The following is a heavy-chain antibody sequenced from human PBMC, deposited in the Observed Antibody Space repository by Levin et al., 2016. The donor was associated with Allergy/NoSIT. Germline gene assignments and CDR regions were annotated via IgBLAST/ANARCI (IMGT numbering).Heavy chain of an antibody. CDR1: GFTFSSYS. J-gene: IGHJ4*02. CDR2: ISSSSSYI. CDR3: ARDYKRGRGYSGYEIDY. Sequence: GGSLRLSCAASGFTFSSYSMNWVRQAPGKGLEWVSSISSSSSYIYYADSVKGRFTISRDNAKNSLYLQMNSLRAEDTAVYYCARDYKRGRGYSGYEIDYWGQGTLVTVSS. D-gene: IGHD5-12*01. V-gene: IGHV3-21*01.